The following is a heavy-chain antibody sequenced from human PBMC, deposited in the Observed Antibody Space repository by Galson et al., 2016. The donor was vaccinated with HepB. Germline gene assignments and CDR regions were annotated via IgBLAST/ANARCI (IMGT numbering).Heavy chain of an antibody. CDR1: GYSISSGYY. CDR3: RTEGLTTDY. Sequence: ETLSLTCAVSGYSISSGYYWAWIRQPPGKGLEWIGTIHHTGSTYYSPSLNGRVTISLDTSVNHFSLRLTSMTAADTALYYCRTEGLTTDYWGQGTLVTVSS. J-gene: IGHJ4*02. D-gene: IGHD4-11*01. V-gene: IGHV4-38-2*02. CDR2: IHHTGST.